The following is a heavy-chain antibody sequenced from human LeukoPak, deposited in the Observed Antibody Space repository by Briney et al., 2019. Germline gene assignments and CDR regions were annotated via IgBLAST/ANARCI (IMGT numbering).Heavy chain of an antibody. Sequence: GGSLRLSCEASGFTFTTYSMTWVRQAPGKGLEWVSIISSGSSAIFSADALKGRFTISRDNAKNTLYLQMNSLRAEDTAVYYCARDALSVVAATLGFDPWGQGTLVTVSS. CDR1: GFTFTTYS. CDR3: ARDALSVVAATLGFDP. V-gene: IGHV3-21*01. J-gene: IGHJ5*02. D-gene: IGHD2-15*01. CDR2: ISSGSSAI.